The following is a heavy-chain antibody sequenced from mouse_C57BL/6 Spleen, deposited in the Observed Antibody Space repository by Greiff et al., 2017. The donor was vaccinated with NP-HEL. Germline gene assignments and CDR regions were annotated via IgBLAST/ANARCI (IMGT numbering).Heavy chain of an antibody. Sequence: DVKLVESGGGLVQPGGSLKLSCAASGFTFSDYYMYWVRQTPEKRLEWVAYISNGGGSTYYPDTVKGRFTISRDNAKNTLYLQMSRLKSEDTAMYYCARSYDGYGYFDVWGTGTTVTVSS. D-gene: IGHD2-3*01. CDR2: ISNGGGST. CDR1: GFTFSDYY. J-gene: IGHJ1*03. CDR3: ARSYDGYGYFDV. V-gene: IGHV5-12*01.